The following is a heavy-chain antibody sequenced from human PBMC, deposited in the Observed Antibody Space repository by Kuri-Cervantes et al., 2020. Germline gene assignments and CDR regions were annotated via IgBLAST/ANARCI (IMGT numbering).Heavy chain of an antibody. CDR1: GGSFSGYY. J-gene: IGHJ3*02. CDR3: ARGLLVRRRQGMNAFDI. Sequence: SETLSLTCAVYGGSFSGYYWSWIRQPPGKGLEWIGEINHSGSTNYNPSLKSRVTISVDTSKNQFSLKLSSVTAADTAVYYCARGLLVRRRQGMNAFDIWGQGTMVTAS. V-gene: IGHV4-34*01. D-gene: IGHD3-10*01. CDR2: INHSGST.